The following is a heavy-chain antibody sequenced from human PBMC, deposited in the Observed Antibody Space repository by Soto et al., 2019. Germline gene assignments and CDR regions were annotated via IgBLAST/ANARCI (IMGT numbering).Heavy chain of an antibody. D-gene: IGHD3-10*01. CDR2: ISYDGSNK. Sequence: QVQLVESGGGVVQPGRSLRLSCAASGFTFSSYGMHWVRQAPGKGLEWVAVISYDGSNKYYADSVKGRFTISKDNCKNTVYLQMNSRRAEDTAVYYCAKDRDVLLWFGESNFYYWGQGSLVTVCS. V-gene: IGHV3-30*18. J-gene: IGHJ4*02. CDR3: AKDRDVLLWFGESNFYY. CDR1: GFTFSSYG.